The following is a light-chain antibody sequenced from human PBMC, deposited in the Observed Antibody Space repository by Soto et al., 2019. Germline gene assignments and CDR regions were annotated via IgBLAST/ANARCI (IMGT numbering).Light chain of an antibody. J-gene: IGKJ1*01. CDR3: QQYNSYSS. Sequence: IVLTQSPGTLPFSPGERATLSCRASQSVTSNYLAWYQQKPGQPPRLLIYGASIRATGIPDRFSGSGSGTEFTLTISSMKPDDFATYYCQQYNSYSSFGQGTKVDIK. CDR1: QSVTSNY. CDR2: GAS. V-gene: IGKV3-20*01.